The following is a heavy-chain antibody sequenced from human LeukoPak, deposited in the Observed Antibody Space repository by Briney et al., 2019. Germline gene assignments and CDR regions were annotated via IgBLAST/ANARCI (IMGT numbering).Heavy chain of an antibody. Sequence: PGGSLRLSCAASGXTFSSYSMSWVRQAPGKGLEWVSSISGYGGSTHYADSVKGRFTISRDNSKNTQYLQMNSLRAEDTAVYYCAKASRDGYTLDYWGQGTLVTVSS. D-gene: IGHD5-24*01. V-gene: IGHV3-23*01. CDR1: GXTFSSYS. CDR3: AKASRDGYTLDY. J-gene: IGHJ4*02. CDR2: ISGYGGST.